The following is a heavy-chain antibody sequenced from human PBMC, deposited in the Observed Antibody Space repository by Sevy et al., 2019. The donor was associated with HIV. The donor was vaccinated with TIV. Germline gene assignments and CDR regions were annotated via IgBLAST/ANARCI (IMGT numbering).Heavy chain of an antibody. CDR3: AGERTYYYDSSGSDYGYYGMDV. V-gene: IGHV3-30*04. CDR1: GFTFSTYA. CDR2: ISYDGSIK. D-gene: IGHD3-22*01. Sequence: GGSLRLSCAASGFTFSTYAMHWVRQAPGKELEWVAVISYDGSIKYSADSVKGRFTISRDNSKNTLYLQMNSLRPEDTAVYYCAGERTYYYDSSGSDYGYYGMDVWGQGATVTVSS. J-gene: IGHJ6*02.